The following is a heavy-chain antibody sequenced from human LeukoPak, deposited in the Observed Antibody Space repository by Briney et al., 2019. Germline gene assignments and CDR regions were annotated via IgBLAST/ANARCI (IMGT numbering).Heavy chain of an antibody. J-gene: IGHJ4*02. CDR1: GFTFSSYE. Sequence: GGSLRLSCAASGFTFSSYEMNWVRQAPGKGLEWVSYISSSGSTIYYADSVKGRFTISRDNAKNSLYLQMNSLRAEDTAVYYCARGYYYDSSGYWLFFDYWGQGTLVTVSS. V-gene: IGHV3-48*03. CDR2: ISSSGSTI. CDR3: ARGYYYDSSGYWLFFDY. D-gene: IGHD3-22*01.